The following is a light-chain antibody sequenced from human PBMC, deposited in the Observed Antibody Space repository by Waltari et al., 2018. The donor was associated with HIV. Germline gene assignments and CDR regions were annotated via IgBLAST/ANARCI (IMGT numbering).Light chain of an antibody. J-gene: IGLJ3*02. CDR1: SSNIGAGYA. CDR3: QSYDSSLSWV. Sequence: QSVLTQPPSVSGAPRQRVTIPCTGSSSNIGAGYAVHWYQQLPGTAPKPLIHGNSNRPSGVPDLFSGSKSGTSASLAITGLQAEDEADYYCQSYDSSLSWVFGGGTKLTVL. CDR2: GNS. V-gene: IGLV1-40*01.